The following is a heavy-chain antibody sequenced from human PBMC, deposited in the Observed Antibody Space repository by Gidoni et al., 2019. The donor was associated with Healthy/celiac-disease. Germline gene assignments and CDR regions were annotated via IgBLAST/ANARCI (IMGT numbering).Heavy chain of an antibody. J-gene: IGHJ4*02. CDR3: ARVGPGTRIDY. CDR2: INAGNGNT. D-gene: IGHD3-10*01. CDR1: GYTFTSYA. Sequence: QVQLVQSGAEVKKPGASVKVSCKASGYTFTSYAMHWVRQPPEQRLEWMGWINAGNGNTKYSQKFQGRVTITRDTSASTAYMELSSLRSEDTAVYYCARVGPGTRIDYWGQGTLVTVSS. V-gene: IGHV1-3*01.